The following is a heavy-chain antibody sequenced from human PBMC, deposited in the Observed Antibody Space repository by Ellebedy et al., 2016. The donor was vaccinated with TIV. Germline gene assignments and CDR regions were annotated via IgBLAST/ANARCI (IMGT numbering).Heavy chain of an antibody. CDR1: GFSVTNNY. D-gene: IGHD2-21*01. Sequence: GESLKISCAASGFSVTNNYMSWVRQAPGQGLEWVSLIYAGGTTNYADSVKGRFTISRDTSNNTVHLEMNSLRSDDTAVYYCARVIGLLDCDGATCSPPPPLDYWGQGTLVTVSS. CDR3: ARVIGLLDCDGATCSPPPPLDY. CDR2: IYAGGTT. J-gene: IGHJ4*02. V-gene: IGHV3-53*05.